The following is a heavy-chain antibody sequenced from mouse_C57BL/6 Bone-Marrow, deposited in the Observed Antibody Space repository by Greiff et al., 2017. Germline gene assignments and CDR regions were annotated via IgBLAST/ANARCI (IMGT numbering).Heavy chain of an antibody. CDR1: GYAFSSSW. D-gene: IGHD2-4*01. CDR3: ARRYDYDVDY. J-gene: IGHJ2*01. Sequence: VKLQESGPELVKPGASVKISCKASGYAFSSSWMNWVKQRPGKGLEWIGRIYPGDGDTNYNGKFKGKATLTADKSSSTAYMQLSSLTSEDSAVYFCARRYDYDVDYWGQGTTLTVSS. V-gene: IGHV1-82*01. CDR2: IYPGDGDT.